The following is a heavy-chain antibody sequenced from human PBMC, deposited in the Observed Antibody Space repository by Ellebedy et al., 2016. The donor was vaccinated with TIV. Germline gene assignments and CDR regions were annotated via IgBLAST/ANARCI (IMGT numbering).Heavy chain of an antibody. CDR2: IYQDGSVQ. Sequence: PGGSLRLSCAASGFSFRSYWMTWVRQAPGKGLQWVANIYQDGSVQYYVDSVKGRFTISRDNADNSLFLRMNSLRAEDTAVYYCARRGSYGDYAVQINSWFDTWGRGTLVAVSS. D-gene: IGHD4-17*01. CDR3: ARRGSYGDYAVQINSWFDT. V-gene: IGHV3-7*01. J-gene: IGHJ5*02. CDR1: GFSFRSYW.